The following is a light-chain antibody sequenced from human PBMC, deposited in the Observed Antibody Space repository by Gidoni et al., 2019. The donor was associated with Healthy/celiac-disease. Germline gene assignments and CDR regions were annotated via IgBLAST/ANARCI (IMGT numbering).Light chain of an antibody. V-gene: IGKV4-1*01. Sequence: IVMTQSPHSLAVSLDERATITCKSSQSVLYSTNNKNYLAWYQQHRGQPPKLLIYWASTRASGVPDRFSGSGSGTDFPLISSSLQAEYVAVYYCQQYYSTPLTFGGGTKVEIK. CDR3: QQYYSTPLT. J-gene: IGKJ4*01. CDR1: QSVLYSTNNKNY. CDR2: WAS.